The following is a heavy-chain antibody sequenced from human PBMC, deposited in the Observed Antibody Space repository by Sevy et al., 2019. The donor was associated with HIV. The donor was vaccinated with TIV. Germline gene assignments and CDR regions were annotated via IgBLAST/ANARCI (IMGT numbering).Heavy chain of an antibody. CDR2: ISYDGSNK. D-gene: IGHD6-6*01. CDR3: ASDSSSPVEPDYYYYGMDV. V-gene: IGHV3-30-3*01. J-gene: IGHJ6*02. CDR1: GFTFSSYA. Sequence: GGSLRLSCAASGFTFSSYAMHWVRQAPGKGLEWVAVISYDGSNKYYADSVKGRFTISRDNSKNTLYLQRNSLRAEDTAVYYCASDSSSPVEPDYYYYGMDVWGQGTTVTVSS.